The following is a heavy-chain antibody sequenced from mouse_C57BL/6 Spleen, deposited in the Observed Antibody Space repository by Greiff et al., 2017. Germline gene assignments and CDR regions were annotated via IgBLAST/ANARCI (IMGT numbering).Heavy chain of an antibody. D-gene: IGHD1-1*01. Sequence: QVQLQQPGAELVKPGASVKMSCKASGYTFTSYWVTWVKQRPGQGLEWIGDIYPGSGSTNYNEKFKSKATLTVDTSSSTAYMQLSSLTSEDSAVYYCARGLTYYGSSVYYAMDYWGQGTSVTVSS. CDR3: ARGLTYYGSSVYYAMDY. V-gene: IGHV1-55*01. J-gene: IGHJ4*01. CDR2: IYPGSGST. CDR1: GYTFTSYW.